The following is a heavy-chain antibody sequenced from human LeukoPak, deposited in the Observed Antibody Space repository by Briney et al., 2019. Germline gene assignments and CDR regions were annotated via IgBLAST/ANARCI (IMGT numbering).Heavy chain of an antibody. CDR1: GFTFSSYG. Sequence: PGGSLRLSCAASGFTFSSYGMHWVRQAPGKGLEWVAVISYDGSNKYYADSVKGRFTISRDNAKNSLYLQMNSLRAEDTALYYCAKAVGSGSYYFGMDVWGQGTTVTVSS. CDR3: AKAVGSGSYYFGMDV. CDR2: ISYDGSNK. D-gene: IGHD3-10*01. V-gene: IGHV3-30*18. J-gene: IGHJ6*02.